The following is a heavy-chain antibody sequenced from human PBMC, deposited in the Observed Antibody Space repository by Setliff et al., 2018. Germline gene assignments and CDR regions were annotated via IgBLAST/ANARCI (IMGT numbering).Heavy chain of an antibody. V-gene: IGHV3-23*01. D-gene: IGHD1-26*01. CDR3: AGDPPRSDWRLDS. Sequence: GESLKISCAASGFAFSKYGMSWVRQAPGKGLEWVAGISSGFETAYADSVKGRFTISKDNSKNTLYLEMTSLRADDTAVYYCAGDPPRSDWRLDSWGQGTLVTVSS. CDR1: GFAFSKYG. J-gene: IGHJ4*02. CDR2: ISSGFET.